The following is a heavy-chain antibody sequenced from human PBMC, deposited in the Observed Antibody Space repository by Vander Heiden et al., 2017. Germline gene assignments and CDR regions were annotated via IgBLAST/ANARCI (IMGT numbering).Heavy chain of an antibody. J-gene: IGHJ6*02. V-gene: IGHV1-18*01. CDR2: ISAYNGNT. CDR3: ARDKTQDYSNSYYYYYGMDV. CDR1: GYTFTSSG. Sequence: QVQLVQSGAEVKKPGASVKVSCKASGYTFTSSGISWVRQAPGQGLEWMGWISAYNGNTNYAQKLQGRVTMTTDTSTSTAYMELRSLRSDDTAVYYCARDKTQDYSNSYYYYYGMDVWGQGTTVTVSS. D-gene: IGHD4-4*01.